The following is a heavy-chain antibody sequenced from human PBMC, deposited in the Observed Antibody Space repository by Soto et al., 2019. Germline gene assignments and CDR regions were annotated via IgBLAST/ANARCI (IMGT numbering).Heavy chain of an antibody. Sequence: QVQLQESGPGLVRPSETLSLTCTVSSDSISSYYWIWIRQSPGKGLEWIGYTDYSGNTNYNPSLMSRVTISGDTSKTQFSLRLSSVTAADTAVYYCARAVGDPLYYLDYWGQGTLVTVSS. D-gene: IGHD6-19*01. CDR2: TDYSGNT. CDR3: ARAVGDPLYYLDY. V-gene: IGHV4-59*08. J-gene: IGHJ4*02. CDR1: SDSISSYY.